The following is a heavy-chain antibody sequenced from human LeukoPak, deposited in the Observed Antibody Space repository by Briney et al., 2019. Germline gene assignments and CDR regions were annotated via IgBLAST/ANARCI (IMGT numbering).Heavy chain of an antibody. CDR2: ISYDGSNK. J-gene: IGHJ4*02. Sequence: GRSLRLSCAASGVTFRHYGVHWVRPAPGKGPGWVAVISYDGSNKYYADSVKGRFTISRDNSKNTLYLQMNSLRAEDTAVYYRAKASANWGKFFLDYWGQGTLVTVSS. D-gene: IGHD7-27*01. CDR1: GVTFRHYG. V-gene: IGHV3-30*18. CDR3: AKASANWGKFFLDY.